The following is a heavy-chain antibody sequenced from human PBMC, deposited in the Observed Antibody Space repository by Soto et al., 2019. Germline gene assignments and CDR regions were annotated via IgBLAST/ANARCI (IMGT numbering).Heavy chain of an antibody. CDR3: ARVFSGNGRAVVALDY. Sequence: QVQLQESGPGLVKPSQTLSLTCSVSGGSISIGGYYWSWIRQHPGKGLEWIGYIFYSGGTYYNPSLRSRLTISVNTSLNQFSLKLSSVTAADTAVYYCARVFSGNGRAVVALDYWGQGTPVTLSS. D-gene: IGHD5-12*01. CDR1: GGSISIGGYY. CDR2: IFYSGGT. V-gene: IGHV4-31*03. J-gene: IGHJ4*02.